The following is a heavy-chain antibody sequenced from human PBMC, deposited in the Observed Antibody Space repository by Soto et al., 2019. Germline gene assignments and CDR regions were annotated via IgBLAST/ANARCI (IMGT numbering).Heavy chain of an antibody. CDR2: ISGSGVST. CDR1: GFTFSSYA. CDR3: AKDYDFWSGYRYGMDV. V-gene: IGHV3-23*01. Sequence: EVQLLESGGGLVQPGGSLRLSCAASGFTFSSYAMSWVRQAPGKGLEWVSAISGSGVSTYYGDSVKGRFTISRDNSKNTLYLQMNSLRAEDTAVYYCAKDYDFWSGYRYGMDVWGQGTTVTVSS. D-gene: IGHD3-3*01. J-gene: IGHJ6*02.